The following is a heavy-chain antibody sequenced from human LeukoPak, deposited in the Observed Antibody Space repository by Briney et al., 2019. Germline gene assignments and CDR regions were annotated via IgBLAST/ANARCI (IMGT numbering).Heavy chain of an antibody. V-gene: IGHV3-23*01. CDR1: GFTFSNYA. J-gene: IGHJ4*02. CDR2: ISGSGGYT. Sequence: GGSLRLSCAASGFTFSNYAMSWVRQAPGKGLEWVSVISGSGGYTNYADSVKGRFTISRDNSKNTLYLQMNSLRAEDTAVYYCAKAGSANYFDYWGQGTLVAVSS. CDR3: AKAGSANYFDY.